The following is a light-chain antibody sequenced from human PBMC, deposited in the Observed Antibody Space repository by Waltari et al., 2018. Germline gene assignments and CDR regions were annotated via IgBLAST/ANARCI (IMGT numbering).Light chain of an antibody. CDR1: SSNIGAGYD. CDR2: SSV. J-gene: IGLJ2*01. CDR3: QSFDTSLSGFVI. V-gene: IGLV1-40*01. Sequence: QSVLTQPASVSGAPGQRVTISCTGTSSNIGAGYDVHWYQQLAGTAPKLLIFSSVNRPSGVPDRFFASKSGTSASLVITGLQADDEADYYCQSFDTSLSGFVIFGGGTKVAVL.